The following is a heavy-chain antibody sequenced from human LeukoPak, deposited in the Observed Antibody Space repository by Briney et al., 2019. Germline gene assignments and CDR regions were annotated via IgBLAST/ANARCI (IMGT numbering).Heavy chain of an antibody. CDR3: ARYCSSTSCKSNAFDI. D-gene: IGHD2-2*01. V-gene: IGHV3-9*01. Sequence: GGSLRLSCLASGFTFSSYAMHWVRQPPGKGPEWVSGISWNSGSKGYADSVKGRFTISRDNAKNSLYLQMNSLRDGDTALYYCARYCSSTSCKSNAFDIWGQGTMVTVSS. J-gene: IGHJ3*02. CDR2: ISWNSGSK. CDR1: GFTFSSYA.